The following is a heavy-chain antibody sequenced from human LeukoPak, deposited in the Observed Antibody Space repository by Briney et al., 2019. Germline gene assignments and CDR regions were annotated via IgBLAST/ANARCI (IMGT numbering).Heavy chain of an antibody. V-gene: IGHV3-30*18. D-gene: IGHD3-22*01. J-gene: IGHJ4*02. Sequence: GGSLRLSCAASGSTFSSYGMHWVRQAPGKGLEWVAVISYDGSNKYYADSVKGRFTISRDNSKNTLYLQMNSLRAEDTAVYYCAKAYITMIPYDYWGQGTLVTVSS. CDR2: ISYDGSNK. CDR1: GSTFSSYG. CDR3: AKAYITMIPYDY.